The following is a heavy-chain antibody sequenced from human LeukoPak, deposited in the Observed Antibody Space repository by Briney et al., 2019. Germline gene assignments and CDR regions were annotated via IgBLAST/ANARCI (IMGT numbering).Heavy chain of an antibody. CDR1: GFTLSNYW. CDR2: INSDGIST. Sequence: HPGGSLRLSCAASGFTLSNYWMHWVRHAPGKGLVWVSRINSDGISTGYADSVKGRFTVSRDNAKKTLYLQMNSLRAEDTAVYYCARDVGNFDYWGQGTLVTVSS. V-gene: IGHV3-74*01. CDR3: ARDVGNFDY. J-gene: IGHJ4*02.